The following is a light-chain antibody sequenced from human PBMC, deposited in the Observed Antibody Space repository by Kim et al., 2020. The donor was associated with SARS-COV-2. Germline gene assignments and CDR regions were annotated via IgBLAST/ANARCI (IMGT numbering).Light chain of an antibody. CDR3: QQGSNWPLT. Sequence: EIVLTQSPATLSLSPGERATLSCRASQSVSSNLAWYQQSPGQAPRLLIYDASIRDTGIPARFSGSGSGTDFTLTISSLEAEDFAVYYCQQGSNWPLTFGGGTKLEI. J-gene: IGKJ4*01. V-gene: IGKV3-11*01. CDR1: QSVSSN. CDR2: DAS.